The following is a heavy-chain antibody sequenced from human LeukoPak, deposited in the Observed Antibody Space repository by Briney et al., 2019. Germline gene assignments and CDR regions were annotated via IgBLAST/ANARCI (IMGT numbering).Heavy chain of an antibody. CDR1: GFTFSSYE. V-gene: IGHV3-48*03. CDR3: ARAPHCSGGSCPSGYFDY. J-gene: IGHJ4*02. CDR2: ISSSGSTI. Sequence: GGSLRLSCAASGFTFSSYEMNWVRQAPGKGLEWVSYISSSGSTIYYADSVKGRFTISRDNAKNSLYLQMNSLRAEDTAVYYCARAPHCSGGSCPSGYFDYWGQGTLVTASS. D-gene: IGHD2-15*01.